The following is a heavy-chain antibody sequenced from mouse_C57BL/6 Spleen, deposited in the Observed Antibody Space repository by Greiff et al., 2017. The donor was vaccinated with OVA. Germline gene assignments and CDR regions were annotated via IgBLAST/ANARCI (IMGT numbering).Heavy chain of an antibody. V-gene: IGHV1-74*01. Sequence: QVQLQQPGAELVKPGASVKVSCKASGYTFTSYWMHWVKQRPGQGLEWIGRIHPSDSDTNYNQKFKGKATLTVDKSSSTAYMQLSSRTSEDSAFYYCAMGGITTVVATNFDVWGTGTTVTVSS. J-gene: IGHJ1*03. D-gene: IGHD1-1*01. CDR2: IHPSDSDT. CDR1: GYTFTSYW. CDR3: AMGGITTVVATNFDV.